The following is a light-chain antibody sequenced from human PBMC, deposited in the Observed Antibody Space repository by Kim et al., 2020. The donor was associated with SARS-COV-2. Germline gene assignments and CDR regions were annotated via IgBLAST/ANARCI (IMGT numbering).Light chain of an antibody. Sequence: GDIVTTSCRASQSISSWLAWYQQKPGNAPKVLIYDAPSLKSGVPSSFSGSGSGTAFTLTISSLQPDDFATYYCQQYNSDSSVTFGGGTKVDIK. CDR2: DAP. CDR1: QSISSW. V-gene: IGKV1-5*01. J-gene: IGKJ4*01. CDR3: QQYNSDSSVT.